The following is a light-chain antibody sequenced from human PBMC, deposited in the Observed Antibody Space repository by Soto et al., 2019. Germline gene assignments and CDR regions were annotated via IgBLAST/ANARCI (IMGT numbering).Light chain of an antibody. Sequence: DIQMTQSPSTLSASVRDRVTITCRASQSIGAWLAWYQQKPGKAPKLLIFQASSLESGVPSRFSGSGSGTEFTLTISSLQPEDFATYYCQQSYSTPRTFGQGTKVDIK. CDR1: QSIGAW. V-gene: IGKV1-5*03. CDR2: QAS. J-gene: IGKJ1*01. CDR3: QQSYSTPRT.